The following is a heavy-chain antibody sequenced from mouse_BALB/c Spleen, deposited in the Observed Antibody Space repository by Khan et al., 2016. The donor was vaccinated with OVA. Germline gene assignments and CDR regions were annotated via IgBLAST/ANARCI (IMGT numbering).Heavy chain of an antibody. Sequence: LQQPGSELVRPGASVKLSCKASGYTFTSYWMHWVKPRHGQGLEWIGSIYPGSGSTNYDEKFKSKGTLTVDTSSSTAYMNLSSLTSEDSAVEYCTRWSYFTMDFWGQGTSVTVSS. CDR1: GYTFTSYW. J-gene: IGHJ4*01. CDR3: TRWSYFTMDF. CDR2: IYPGSGST. V-gene: IGHV1S22*01.